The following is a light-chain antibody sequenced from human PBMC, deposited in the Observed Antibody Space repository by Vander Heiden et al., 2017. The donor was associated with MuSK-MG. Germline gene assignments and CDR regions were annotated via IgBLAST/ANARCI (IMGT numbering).Light chain of an antibody. Sequence: NFMLTQPHSVSESPGKTVTISCTRSSGSIASNFVQWYQQRPGSAPTTVIYEDNQRPSGVPDRFSCSIDSSSNSASLTISGLKTEDEADYYCQSYDSSRPWVFGGGTKLTVL. CDR3: QSYDSSRPWV. CDR2: EDN. V-gene: IGLV6-57*03. J-gene: IGLJ3*02. CDR1: SGSIASNF.